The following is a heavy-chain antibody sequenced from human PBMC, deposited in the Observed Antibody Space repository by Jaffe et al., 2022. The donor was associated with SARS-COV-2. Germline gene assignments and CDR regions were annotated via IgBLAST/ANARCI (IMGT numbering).Heavy chain of an antibody. Sequence: QVQLQESGPGLVKPSETLSLTCTVSGVSITNYYWTWIRQPAGQGLEWIGRIYSSGTNSGTTYYNPSLKSRVTMSVDTSKNHFSLKLSSVTAADTAVYYCARGDDYFDYWGQGTLGTVSS. V-gene: IGHV4-4*07. CDR3: ARGDDYFDY. J-gene: IGHJ4*02. CDR2: IYSSGTNSGTT. CDR1: GVSITNYY.